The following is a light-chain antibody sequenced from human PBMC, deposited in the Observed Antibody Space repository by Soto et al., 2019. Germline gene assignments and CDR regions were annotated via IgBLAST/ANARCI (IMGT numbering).Light chain of an antibody. CDR2: LGS. CDR1: QILLHSNGYSY. Sequence: DIVMTQSPLSLPVTPGEPASISCRSSQILLHSNGYSYLDWYLQKPGQSPQLLIYLGSNRASGVPDRFSGSGSGTDFTLKISRVEAEDVGVYYCMQALQTVTFGQGTRLEIK. J-gene: IGKJ5*01. V-gene: IGKV2-28*01. CDR3: MQALQTVT.